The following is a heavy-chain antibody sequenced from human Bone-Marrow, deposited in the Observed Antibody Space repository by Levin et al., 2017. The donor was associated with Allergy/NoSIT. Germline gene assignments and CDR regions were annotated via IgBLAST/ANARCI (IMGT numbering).Heavy chain of an antibody. CDR1: GFHFSSYG. D-gene: IGHD2-15*01. J-gene: IGHJ5*02. CDR3: GKGPIIVA. Sequence: LKISCAASGFHFSSYGMQWVRQAPGKGLEWVAVISSDGGKTFYADSVKGRFTISRDNSKSTLYLQMNSLRTDDTSLYYCGKGPIIVAWGQGTLVTVST. V-gene: IGHV3-30*18. CDR2: ISSDGGKT.